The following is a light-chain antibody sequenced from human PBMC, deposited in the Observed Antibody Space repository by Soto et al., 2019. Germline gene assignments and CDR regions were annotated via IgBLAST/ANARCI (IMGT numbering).Light chain of an antibody. CDR2: AAS. CDR3: QQTDSFPRT. Sequence: DIRMTQSPSSLSASVGDRVTITCRASQSISSYLNWYQHKPGKAPKLLIYAASSLQTGVPSRFSGSRSGTDFALTISSLQRDDFATYYCQQTDSFPRTFGQGTKVDNK. V-gene: IGKV1-39*01. J-gene: IGKJ1*01. CDR1: QSISSY.